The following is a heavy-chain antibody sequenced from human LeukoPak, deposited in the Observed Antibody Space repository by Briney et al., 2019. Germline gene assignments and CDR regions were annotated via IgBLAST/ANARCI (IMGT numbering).Heavy chain of an antibody. CDR2: ITHNGDSI. CDR3: ARARDSSGYPDAFDV. Sequence: GGSLRLFCAASGFTFSSYSMNWVRQAPGKGPEWVSSITHNGDSIYYAASVKGQFTVSRDNAREALYLQMNSLRVEDTAVYYCARARDSSGYPDAFDVWGQGTMVTVSS. J-gene: IGHJ3*01. V-gene: IGHV3-21*01. CDR1: GFTFSSYS. D-gene: IGHD3-22*01.